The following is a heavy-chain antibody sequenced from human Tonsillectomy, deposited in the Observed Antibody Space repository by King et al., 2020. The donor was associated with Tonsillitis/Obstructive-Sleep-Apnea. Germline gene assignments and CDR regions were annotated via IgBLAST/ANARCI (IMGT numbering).Heavy chain of an antibody. Sequence: QLVQSGGGVVQPGRSLRLSCAASGFTFSSYGMHWVRQAPGKGLEGVAVIWYDGSNKYYADSVKGRFTISRDNSKNTLYLQMNSLRAEDTAVYYCARDYEGDYFDYWGQGTLVTVSS. CDR1: GFTFSSYG. D-gene: IGHD5-12*01. CDR2: IWYDGSNK. J-gene: IGHJ4*02. CDR3: ARDYEGDYFDY. V-gene: IGHV3-33*01.